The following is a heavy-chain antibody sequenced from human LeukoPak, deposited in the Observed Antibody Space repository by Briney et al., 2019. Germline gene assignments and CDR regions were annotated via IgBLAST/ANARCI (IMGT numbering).Heavy chain of an antibody. CDR3: ARGHYDVLAASYKWTPDY. CDR2: ITSGGDYI. CDR1: GFTFNTFN. Sequence: GGSVRLSCAASGFTFNTFNMNWVRQAPGEGLEWVSSITSGGDYINYADSVKGRFTTSRDNAKNSLSLQLNSLRVEDTAVYYCARGHYDVLAASYKWTPDYWGQGTLVTVSS. D-gene: IGHD3-9*01. V-gene: IGHV3-21*01. J-gene: IGHJ4*02.